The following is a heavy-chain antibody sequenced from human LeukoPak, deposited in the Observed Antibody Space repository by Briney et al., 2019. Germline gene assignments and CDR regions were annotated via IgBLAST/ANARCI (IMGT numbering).Heavy chain of an antibody. J-gene: IGHJ4*02. CDR3: ARAGRYYDSSGYLDY. V-gene: IGHV3-11*01. D-gene: IGHD3-22*01. CDR1: GFTFSDYY. Sequence: GGSLRLSCAASGFTFSDYYMSWIRQAPGKGLEWVSYISSSGSTKYYADSVKGRFTISRDNAKNSLYLQMNSLRAEDTAVYYCARAGRYYDSSGYLDYWGQGTLVTVSS. CDR2: ISSSGSTK.